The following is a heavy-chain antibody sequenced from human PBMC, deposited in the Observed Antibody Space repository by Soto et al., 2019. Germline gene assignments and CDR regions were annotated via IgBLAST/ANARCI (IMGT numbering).Heavy chain of an antibody. V-gene: IGHV4-39*01. CDR3: ASLMVVAATSDY. CDR2: IYYSGST. CDR1: GGSISSSSYY. Sequence: QLQLQESGPGLVKPSETLSLTCTVSGGSISSSSYYWGWIRQPPGKGLEWIGSIYYSGSTYYNPSLKSRVTISVDTSKNQFSLKLSSVTAADTAVYCCASLMVVAATSDYWGQGTLVTVSS. J-gene: IGHJ4*02. D-gene: IGHD2-15*01.